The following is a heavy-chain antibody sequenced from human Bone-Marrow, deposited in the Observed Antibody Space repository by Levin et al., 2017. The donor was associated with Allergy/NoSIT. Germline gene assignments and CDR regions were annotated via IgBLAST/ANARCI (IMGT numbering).Heavy chain of an antibody. D-gene: IGHD4-11*01. Sequence: GGSLRLSCAASGFTFSSYSMNWVRQAPGKGLEWVSYISSSSSTIYYADSVKGRFTISRDNAKNSLYLQMNSLRDEDTAVYYCARGTVTTTRGFYYYYYMDVWGKGTTVTVSS. CDR2: ISSSSSTI. J-gene: IGHJ6*03. V-gene: IGHV3-48*02. CDR1: GFTFSSYS. CDR3: ARGTVTTTRGFYYYYYMDV.